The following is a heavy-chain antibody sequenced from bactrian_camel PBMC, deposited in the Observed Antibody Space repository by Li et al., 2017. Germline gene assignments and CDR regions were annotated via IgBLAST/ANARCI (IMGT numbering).Heavy chain of an antibody. CDR2: LDKDGTT. Sequence: HVQLVESGGGSVRAGGSLRPSCVASGAVWSRYCMGWFRQVPGKDRERVAILDKDGTTTYADSVKGRFAISKDNAKNTLHLQMNSLVPEDTATYYCAALRLGPRCIADTVLFEYAYWDQGTQVTVS. J-gene: IGHJ4*01. CDR1: GAVWSRYC. CDR3: AALRLGPRCIADTVLFEYAY. V-gene: IGHV3S53*01. D-gene: IGHD2*01.